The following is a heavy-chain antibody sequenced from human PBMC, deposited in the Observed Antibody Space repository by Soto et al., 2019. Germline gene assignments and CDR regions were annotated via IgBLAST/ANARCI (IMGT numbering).Heavy chain of an antibody. Sequence: QVQLEESGPGLVKPSETLSLTCTVSGGSISSDYWSWIRQPPGKGLEWIGYIYYTGSTNYNPSLKSRVTISIDTSKTQFSLRLSSVTAADTAVYYCARDLRVVTAPPRGMDVWGQGTTVTVSS. D-gene: IGHD2-21*02. V-gene: IGHV4-59*01. CDR3: ARDLRVVTAPPRGMDV. CDR2: IYYTGST. J-gene: IGHJ6*02. CDR1: GGSISSDY.